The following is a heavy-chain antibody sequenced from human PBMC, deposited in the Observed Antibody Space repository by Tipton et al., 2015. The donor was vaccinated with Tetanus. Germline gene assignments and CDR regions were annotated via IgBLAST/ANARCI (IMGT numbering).Heavy chain of an antibody. D-gene: IGHD6-6*01. CDR1: GGSLSRGGFY. J-gene: IGHJ4*02. CDR3: ARDQARGARGWNYLDC. Sequence: TLSLTCTVSGGSLSRGGFYWTWVRPHPGEGLEWVGDIYFSGSTYYNPSLKSRVTISVDTSKNQFSLRLNSVTAADTAVYYCARDQARGARGWNYLDCWGQGTLVTVSS. CDR2: IYFSGST. V-gene: IGHV4-31*03.